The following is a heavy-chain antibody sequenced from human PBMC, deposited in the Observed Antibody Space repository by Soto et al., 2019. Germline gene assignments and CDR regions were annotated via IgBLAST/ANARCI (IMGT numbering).Heavy chain of an antibody. V-gene: IGHV3-23*01. CDR2: ISGSGVNT. Sequence: EVQLLESGGGLVQPGGSLRLSCAASGFTFSSYATSWVRQAPGKGLEWVSTISGSGVNTYYADSVKGRFTISRDNSKNTLYLQMNSLRAEDTAMYYCARPGVAAAPDDYWGQGTLVTVSS. CDR1: GFTFSSYA. J-gene: IGHJ4*02. D-gene: IGHD6-13*01. CDR3: ARPGVAAAPDDY.